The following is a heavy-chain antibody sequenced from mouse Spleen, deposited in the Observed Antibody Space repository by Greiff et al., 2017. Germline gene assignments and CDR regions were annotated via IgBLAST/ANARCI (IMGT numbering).Heavy chain of an antibody. CDR3: ARDYGSSYWFAY. CDR2: IYPGSGST. J-gene: IGHJ3*01. D-gene: IGHD1-1*01. V-gene: IGHV1-55*01. Sequence: VQLQQPGAELVKPGASVKMSCKASGYTFTSYCITWVKQRPGQGLEWIGDIYPGSGSTNYNEKFKSKATLTVDTSSSTAYMQLSSLTSEDSAVYYCARDYGSSYWFAYWGQGTLVTVSA. CDR1: GYTFTSYC.